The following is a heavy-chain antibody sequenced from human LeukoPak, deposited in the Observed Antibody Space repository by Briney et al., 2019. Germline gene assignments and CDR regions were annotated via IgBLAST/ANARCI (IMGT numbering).Heavy chain of an antibody. D-gene: IGHD3-22*01. CDR2: ISSSSSTI. V-gene: IGHV3-48*04. CDR3: ASELTYYYDSSGYYPTDY. CDR1: GFTFSSYS. J-gene: IGHJ4*02. Sequence: GGSLRLSCAASGFTFSSYSMNWVRQAPGKGLEWVSYISSSSSTIYYADSVKGRFTTSRDNAKNSLYLQMNSLRAEDTAVYYCASELTYYYDSSGYYPTDYWGQGTLVTVSS.